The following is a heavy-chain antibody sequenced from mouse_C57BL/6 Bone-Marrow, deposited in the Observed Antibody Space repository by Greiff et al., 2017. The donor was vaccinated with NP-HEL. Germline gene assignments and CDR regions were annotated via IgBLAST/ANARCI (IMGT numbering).Heavy chain of an antibody. CDR1: GYTFTSYW. CDR2: IDPSDSYT. Sequence: VQLQQSGAELVRPGTSVKLSCKASGYTFTSYWMHWVKQRPGQGLEWIGEIDPSDSYTNYNQKFKGKATLTVETSSSTAYMQLSSLTSEDSAVYYCARFPAQSSAWFAYWGQGTLVTVSA. J-gene: IGHJ3*01. V-gene: IGHV1-59*01. D-gene: IGHD3-2*02. CDR3: ARFPAQSSAWFAY.